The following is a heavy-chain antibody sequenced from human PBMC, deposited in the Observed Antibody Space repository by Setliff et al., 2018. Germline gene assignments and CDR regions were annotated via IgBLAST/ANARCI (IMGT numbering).Heavy chain of an antibody. D-gene: IGHD6-19*01. CDR3: ARAQVAVAGTIFDY. CDR1: GYTFTSYG. J-gene: IGHJ4*02. Sequence: GASVKVSCKASGYTFTSYGISWVRQAPGQGLEWMGGIIPIFGTANYAQKFQGRVTITTDESTSTAYMELSSLRSEDTAVYYCARAQVAVAGTIFDYWGQGTLVTVSS. V-gene: IGHV1-69*05. CDR2: IIPIFGTA.